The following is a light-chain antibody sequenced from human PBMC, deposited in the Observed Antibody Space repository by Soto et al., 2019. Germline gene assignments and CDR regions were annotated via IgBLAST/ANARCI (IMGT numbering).Light chain of an antibody. CDR2: DAS. Sequence: DIQMTQSPSTLSGSVGDRVTITCRASQSISSWLAWYQQKPGKAPKLLIYDASSLESGVPSRFSGSGSGTEFTLTISSLQPDDFATDYCQQYNSYSPSTFGGGTKVEIK. CDR3: QQYNSYSPST. CDR1: QSISSW. V-gene: IGKV1-5*01. J-gene: IGKJ4*01.